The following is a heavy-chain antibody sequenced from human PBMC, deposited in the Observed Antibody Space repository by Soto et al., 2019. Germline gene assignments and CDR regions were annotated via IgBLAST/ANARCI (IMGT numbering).Heavy chain of an antibody. V-gene: IGHV3-30-3*01. CDR3: ETVGYCSEDSCYTQTIRYGMAV. D-gene: IGHD2-15*01. CDR1: GFTFSAYG. CDR2: ISHRGDNK. J-gene: IGHJ6*02. Sequence: QVQLVESGGGVVQPGRSLRLSCEASGFTFSAYGMHWVRQAPGKGLEWVAVISHRGDNKYIADSVKGRFTISRDNSKNMLFLRMTSMSVEYTAFYPCETVGYCSEDSCYTQTIRYGMAVWGHGTTVIVAS.